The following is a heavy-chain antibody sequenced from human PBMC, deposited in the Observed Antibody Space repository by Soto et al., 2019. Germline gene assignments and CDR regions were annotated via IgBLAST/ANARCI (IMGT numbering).Heavy chain of an antibody. J-gene: IGHJ4*02. CDR2: IFYSGPT. CDR1: GDSITSGVHY. V-gene: IGHV4-31*03. Sequence: SETLSLTCTVSGDSITSGVHYWSWIRQLPGKGLEWIGYIFYSGPTYYNPSLKSRVTMSADTSKSQFSLKLNSVTAADTAVYYCARMNYYDTSGYPFDYWGQGMMVTVSS. CDR3: ARMNYYDTSGYPFDY. D-gene: IGHD3-22*01.